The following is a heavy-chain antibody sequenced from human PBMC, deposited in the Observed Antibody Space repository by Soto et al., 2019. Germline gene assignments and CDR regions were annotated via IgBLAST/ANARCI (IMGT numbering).Heavy chain of an antibody. CDR2: IYYSGST. CDR1: CGSIISSSYY. J-gene: IGHJ5*02. Sequence: SETLSLTCTFSCGSIISSSYYWGWIRQPPGKGLEWIGSIYYSGSTYYNPSLKSRVTISVDTSKNQFSLKLSSVTAADTAVYYCASCSGWLGPNWFDPWGQGTLVTV. V-gene: IGHV4-39*01. CDR3: ASCSGWLGPNWFDP. D-gene: IGHD6-19*01.